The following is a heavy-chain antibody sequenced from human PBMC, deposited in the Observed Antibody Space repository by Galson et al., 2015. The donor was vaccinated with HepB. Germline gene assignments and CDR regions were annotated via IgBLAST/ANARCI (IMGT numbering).Heavy chain of an antibody. CDR2: IYYSGNT. CDR1: GGSISSGGYY. D-gene: IGHD1-14*01. J-gene: IGHJ4*02. Sequence: TLSLTCTVSGGSISSGGYYWSWIRQHPGKGLEWIGYIYYSGNTYYNPSLKSRVTISVDTSKNQFSLKLSSVTAADTAMCYCASTWPYRGYYFDYWGQGTLVTVSS. CDR3: ASTWPYRGYYFDY. V-gene: IGHV4-31*03.